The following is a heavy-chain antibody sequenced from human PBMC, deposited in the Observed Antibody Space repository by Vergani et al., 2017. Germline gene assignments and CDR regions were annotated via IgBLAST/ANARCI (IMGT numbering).Heavy chain of an antibody. J-gene: IGHJ5*02. Sequence: EVHLEESGGGLVQPGGSLRLSCAASGFTFGDYYMAWIRLAPGKGLDWVASIKRDGTETFYVDSVKGRFTISRDNAKTTLYLQMNSLRDEDRGVYYCARVRAPAAPRGWFDPWGQGTLVTVSS. CDR3: ARVRAPAAPRGWFDP. CDR1: GFTFGDYY. CDR2: IKRDGTET. V-gene: IGHV3-7*01. D-gene: IGHD2-2*01.